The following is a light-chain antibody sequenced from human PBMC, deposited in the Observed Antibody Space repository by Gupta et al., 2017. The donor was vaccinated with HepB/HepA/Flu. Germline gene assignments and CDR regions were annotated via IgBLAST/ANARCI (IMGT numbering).Light chain of an antibody. CDR2: SNN. J-gene: IGLJ2*01. Sequence: QSVPTQPRSASGTPGQRVTISCSGSSPNIGSETVTWYQPHPGTAPKLLIYSNNQRPSGVPDRFSGSKYGTSASLAIGGLQAEDEADYYCAAWDDSLNGVVFGGGTKLTVL. V-gene: IGLV1-44*01. CDR1: SPNIGSET. CDR3: AAWDDSLNGVV.